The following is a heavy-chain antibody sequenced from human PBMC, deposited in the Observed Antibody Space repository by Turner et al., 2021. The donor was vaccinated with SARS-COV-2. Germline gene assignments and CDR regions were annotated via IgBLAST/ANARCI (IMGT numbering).Heavy chain of an antibody. V-gene: IGHV3-30*18. J-gene: IGHJ4*02. D-gene: IGHD2-15*01. CDR3: AKVVSPYCSGGSCYSSQADY. CDR2: TSYDGSNK. Sequence: QVQLVESGGGVVQPGRSLRLSCSASGCPFSSYGMHWVRQAPGKGLEWVAVTSYDGSNKYYADSVKGRFTISRDNSKNTLYLQMNSLRAEDTAVYYCAKVVSPYCSGGSCYSSQADYWGQGTLVTVSS. CDR1: GCPFSSYG.